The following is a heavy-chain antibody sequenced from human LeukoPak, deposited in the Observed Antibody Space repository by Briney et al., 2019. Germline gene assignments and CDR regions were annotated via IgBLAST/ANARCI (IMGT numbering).Heavy chain of an antibody. CDR1: GGSISSGGYY. CDR2: IYYSGST. CDR3: ARDFGDDGGNFDY. Sequence: SETLSLTCTVSGGSISSGGYYWSWIRQHPGKGLEWIGYIYYSGSTYYNPSLKSRVTISVDTSKNQFSLKLSSVTAADTAVYYCARDFGDDGGNFDYWGQGTLVTVSS. V-gene: IGHV4-31*03. D-gene: IGHD2-21*01. J-gene: IGHJ4*02.